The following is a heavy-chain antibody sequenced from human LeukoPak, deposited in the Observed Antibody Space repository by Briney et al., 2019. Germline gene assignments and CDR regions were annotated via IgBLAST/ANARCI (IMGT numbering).Heavy chain of an antibody. D-gene: IGHD4-17*01. CDR1: DGSISSYY. Sequence: SETLSLTCTVSDGSISSYYWSWIRQPPGTGLEWIGYIYFSGSTNYNPSLKSRVTISVDTSKNQSSLKLSSVTAADTALYYCAGHRSPYGDAFDIWGQGTMVTVSS. CDR2: IYFSGST. V-gene: IGHV4-59*08. CDR3: AGHRSPYGDAFDI. J-gene: IGHJ3*02.